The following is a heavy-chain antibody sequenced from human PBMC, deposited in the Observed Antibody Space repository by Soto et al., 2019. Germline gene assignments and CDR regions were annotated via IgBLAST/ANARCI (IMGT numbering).Heavy chain of an antibody. CDR2: INHSGST. V-gene: IGHV4-34*01. D-gene: IGHD3-10*01. Sequence: PSETLSLTCAVYGGSFSGYYWSWIRQHPGKGLEWIGEINHSGSTNYNPSLKSRVTISVDTSKNQFSLKLSSVTAADTAVYYCARGYEGTMVRGVIDYWGQGTLVTVSS. J-gene: IGHJ4*02. CDR3: ARGYEGTMVRGVIDY. CDR1: GGSFSGYY.